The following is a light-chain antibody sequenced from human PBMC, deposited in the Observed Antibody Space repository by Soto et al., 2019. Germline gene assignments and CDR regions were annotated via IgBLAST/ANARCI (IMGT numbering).Light chain of an antibody. CDR3: QRYGSSPLIT. CDR1: QSVSSSS. J-gene: IGKJ5*01. V-gene: IGKV3-20*01. Sequence: ETVLTQSPGTLSLSPGERATLSCRASQSVSSSSLAWYQQRPGQAPRLLIYGTSSRATGIPDRFSGSGSGTDFTLTISILEPEDFAVYFCQRYGSSPLITFGQRARLEI. CDR2: GTS.